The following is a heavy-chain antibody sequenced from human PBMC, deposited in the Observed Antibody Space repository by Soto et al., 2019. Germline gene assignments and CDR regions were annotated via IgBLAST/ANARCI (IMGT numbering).Heavy chain of an antibody. Sequence: PGGSLRLSCAASGFTVSSNYMSWVRQAPGKGLEWVSVIYSGGSTYYADSVKGRFTISRDNSKNTLYLQMNSLRAEDTAVYYCARAVYYAKQPDAFDIWGQGTMVTVSS. CDR2: IYSGGST. CDR3: ARAVYYAKQPDAFDI. CDR1: GFTVSSNY. V-gene: IGHV3-53*01. D-gene: IGHD2-2*01. J-gene: IGHJ3*02.